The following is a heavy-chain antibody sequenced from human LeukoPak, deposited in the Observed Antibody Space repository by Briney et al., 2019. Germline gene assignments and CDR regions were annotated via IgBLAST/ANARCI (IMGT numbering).Heavy chain of an antibody. J-gene: IGHJ4*02. V-gene: IGHV3-21*01. D-gene: IGHD3-10*01. Sequence: AGGSLRLSCAASGFTFSSYSMNWVRQAPGKGLEWVSSISSSSSYIYYADSVKGRFTISRDNAKNSLYLQMNSLRAEDTAVYYCATTPPYGSGSYLDYWGQGTLVTVSS. CDR2: ISSSSSYI. CDR3: ATTPPYGSGSYLDY. CDR1: GFTFSSYS.